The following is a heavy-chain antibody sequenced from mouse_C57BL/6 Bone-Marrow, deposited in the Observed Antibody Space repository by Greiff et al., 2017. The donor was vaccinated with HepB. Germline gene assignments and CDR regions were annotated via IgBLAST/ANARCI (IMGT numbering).Heavy chain of an antibody. D-gene: IGHD1-1*01. CDR1: GYTFTSYW. CDR2: IDPSDSYT. CDR3: ARWTTVVEYWYFDV. J-gene: IGHJ1*03. V-gene: IGHV1-50*01. Sequence: VQLQQPGAELVKPGASVKLSCKASGYTFTSYWMRWVKQRPGQGLEWIGEIDPSDSYTNYNQKFKGKATLTVDTSSSTAYMQLSSLTSEDSAVYYCARWTTVVEYWYFDVWGTGTTVTVSS.